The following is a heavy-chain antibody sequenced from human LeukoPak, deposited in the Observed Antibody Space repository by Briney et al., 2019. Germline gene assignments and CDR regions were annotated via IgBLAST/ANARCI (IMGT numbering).Heavy chain of an antibody. D-gene: IGHD1-26*01. CDR3: ARSPYSESYYGDAFDI. Sequence: GGSLRLSCAASGFTLSNFAMSWVRQAPGKGLEWVANIKKDGSEKYYVDSVKGRFTISRDNAKNSLYLQMNSLRAEDTAVYYCARSPYSESYYGDAFDIWGQGTMVTVSS. CDR2: IKKDGSEK. CDR1: GFTLSNFA. V-gene: IGHV3-7*01. J-gene: IGHJ3*02.